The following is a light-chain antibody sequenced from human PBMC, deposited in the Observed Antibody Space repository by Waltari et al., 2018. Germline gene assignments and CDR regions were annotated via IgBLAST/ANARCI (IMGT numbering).Light chain of an antibody. V-gene: IGLV2-11*01. CDR1: SSDIGAYNY. CDR2: EVT. CDR3: SSYTGSNTDV. Sequence: QAALTQPRSVSGSPGQSVTISCTGTSSDIGAYNYVPWYRQHPGTAPKLMIYEVTKRPSGVSARFSGSKSGNTASLTISGLQSEDEADYYCSSYTGSNTDVFGSGTKLTVL. J-gene: IGLJ6*01.